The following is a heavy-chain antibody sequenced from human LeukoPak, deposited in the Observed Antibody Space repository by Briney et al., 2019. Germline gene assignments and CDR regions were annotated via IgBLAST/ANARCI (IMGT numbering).Heavy chain of an antibody. Sequence: PSETLSLTCTVSGGSVSNSLYYWSWIRQPPGKGLEWIGYIYYSGSTNYNPSLRSRVTISVDTSRNQFSLKLSSVTAADTAVYYCARSRSGYSYDHAAFEIWGQGTMVTVSS. CDR1: GGSVSNSLYY. CDR3: ARSRSGYSYDHAAFEI. V-gene: IGHV4-61*01. J-gene: IGHJ3*02. D-gene: IGHD5-18*01. CDR2: IYYSGST.